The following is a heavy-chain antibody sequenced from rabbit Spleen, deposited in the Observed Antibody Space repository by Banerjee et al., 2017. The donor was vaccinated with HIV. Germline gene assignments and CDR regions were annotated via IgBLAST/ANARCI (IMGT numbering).Heavy chain of an antibody. Sequence: QSLVETGGGLVQHEGSLTLTCTASGFTISSAYDMCWSRQAPEKGLEWIACIDPNSGSTYYVSWAKGRFTISRSTSLNTVTLQVNSLTAADTATYFCARYGGYSGHTYALNLWGQGTLVTVS. V-gene: IGHV1S40*01. CDR2: IDPNSGST. D-gene: IGHD6-1*01. J-gene: IGHJ3*01. CDR1: GFTISSAYD. CDR3: ARYGGYSGHTYALNL.